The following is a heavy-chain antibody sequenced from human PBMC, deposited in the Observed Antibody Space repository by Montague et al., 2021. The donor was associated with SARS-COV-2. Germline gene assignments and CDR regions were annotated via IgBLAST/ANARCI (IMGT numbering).Heavy chain of an antibody. V-gene: IGHV4-34*01. CDR2: INHSGRT. CDR3: ARAVRGVIILSPYYAMDV. J-gene: IGHJ6*02. CDR1: GGSFSAYY. D-gene: IGHD3-10*01. Sequence: SETLSLTCAVYGGSFSAYYWNWIRQPPGKGLEWIGDINHSGRTNFNPSXXSRVTVPLDTSKNQFSLKLRSVTAADTAVYYCARAVRGVIILSPYYAMDVWGQGTSVTVSS.